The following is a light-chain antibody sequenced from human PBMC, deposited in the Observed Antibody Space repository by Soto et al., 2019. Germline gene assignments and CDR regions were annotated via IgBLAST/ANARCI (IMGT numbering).Light chain of an antibody. CDR2: GAS. CDR1: QSISSNY. Sequence: EIVLTQSPGTLSLSSGERATISCRASQSISSNYLAWYQQKPGQAPRLLIYGASSRATGIPDRFSGSGSGTDFTLTISRLEPEDFAVYYCQQYGSSPWTFGQGTKVDIK. CDR3: QQYGSSPWT. V-gene: IGKV3-20*01. J-gene: IGKJ1*01.